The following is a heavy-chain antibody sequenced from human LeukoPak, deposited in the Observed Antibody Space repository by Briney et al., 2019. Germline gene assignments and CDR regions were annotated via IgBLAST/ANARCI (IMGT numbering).Heavy chain of an antibody. CDR3: AKLYCSSSSCYNP. D-gene: IGHD2-2*02. CDR2: ISGSGGST. J-gene: IGHJ5*02. Sequence: GGSLRLSCAASGFTFSSYAMSWVRQAPGEGLEWVSGISGSGGSTYYADSVKGRFTISRDNSKNTLYLQMNSLRAEDTAVYYCAKLYCSSSSCYNPWGQGTLVTVSS. V-gene: IGHV3-23*01. CDR1: GFTFSSYA.